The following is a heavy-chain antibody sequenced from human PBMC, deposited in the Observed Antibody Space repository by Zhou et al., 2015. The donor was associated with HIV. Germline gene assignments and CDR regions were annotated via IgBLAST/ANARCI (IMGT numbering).Heavy chain of an antibody. Sequence: QVQLVQSGAEVKKPGASVKVSCKASGYTFTSYGISWVRQAPGQGLEWMGGIIPIFGTANYAQKFQGRVTITADESTSTAYMELSSLRSEDTAVYYCAREGGYSYGYFGYWGQGTLVTVSS. CDR2: IIPIFGTA. CDR3: AREGGYSYGYFGY. V-gene: IGHV1-69*13. CDR1: GYTFTSYG. D-gene: IGHD5-18*01. J-gene: IGHJ4*02.